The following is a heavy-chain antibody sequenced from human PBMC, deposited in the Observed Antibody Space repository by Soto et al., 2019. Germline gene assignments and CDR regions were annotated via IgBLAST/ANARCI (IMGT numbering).Heavy chain of an antibody. D-gene: IGHD5-18*01. V-gene: IGHV1-69*06. Sequence: SVKVSCKASGGTFSSYAISWVRQAPGQGLEWMGGIIPIFGTANYAQKFPGRVTITADKSTSTAYMELSSLRSEDTAVYYCARDQASYGYYYYGMDVWGQGTTGTVS. CDR3: ARDQASYGYYYYGMDV. J-gene: IGHJ6*02. CDR2: IIPIFGTA. CDR1: GGTFSSYA.